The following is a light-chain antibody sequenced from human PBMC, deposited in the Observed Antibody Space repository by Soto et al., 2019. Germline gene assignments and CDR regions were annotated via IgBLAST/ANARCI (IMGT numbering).Light chain of an antibody. CDR1: SSDVGNYKY. J-gene: IGLJ1*01. CDR3: FSYTSSGTYV. V-gene: IGLV2-14*01. CDR2: EVS. Sequence: LTQPASVSGSPGQSITISCTGTSSDVGNYKYVSWYQQHPGKAPKLMIYEVSNRPSGVSNRFSGSKSGNTASLTISGLQAEDETDYYCFSYTSSGTYVCGTGTKVTVL.